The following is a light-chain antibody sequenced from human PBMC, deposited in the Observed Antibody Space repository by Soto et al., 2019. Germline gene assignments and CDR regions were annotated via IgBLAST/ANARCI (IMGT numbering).Light chain of an antibody. V-gene: IGLV2-14*03. CDR1: RSDIGAYNF. CDR2: DVN. CDR3: TSWTTSTTMI. Sequence: QSALTQPASVSGSPGQSINISCTGTRSDIGAYNFVSWYQQHPGEVPKLILYDVNVRPSGVSNRFSGSKSGNTASLTISGLQAEDEADYYCTSWTTSTTMIFGGGTKVTVL. J-gene: IGLJ2*01.